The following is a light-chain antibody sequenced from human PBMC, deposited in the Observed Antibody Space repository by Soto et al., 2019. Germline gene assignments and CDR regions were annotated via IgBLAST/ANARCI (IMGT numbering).Light chain of an antibody. CDR1: QSVSNNY. J-gene: IGKJ4*01. CDR3: QQYYNTPLT. V-gene: IGKV4-1*01. Sequence: EIVLTQSPGTLSLSPGERATLSCRASQSVSNNYLAWYQQKPRQPPKLLIYWASTRESGVPDRFSGSGSGTDFTLTISSLQAEDVAVYYCQQYYNTPLTFGGGTKVDIK. CDR2: WAS.